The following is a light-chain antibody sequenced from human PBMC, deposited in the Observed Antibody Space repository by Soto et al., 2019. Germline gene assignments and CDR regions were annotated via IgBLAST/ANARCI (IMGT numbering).Light chain of an antibody. CDR2: DAS. V-gene: IGKV3-20*01. CDR1: QSVSSSY. Sequence: EIVLTQSPGTLSLSPGERATLSCRASQSVSSSYLAWYQQKPGQAPRLLIYDASNRATGIPDRFSGSGSGTDFTLTISRLEPEDFAVYYCQQSAGSPRTFGPGNKLDIK. CDR3: QQSAGSPRT. J-gene: IGKJ2*01.